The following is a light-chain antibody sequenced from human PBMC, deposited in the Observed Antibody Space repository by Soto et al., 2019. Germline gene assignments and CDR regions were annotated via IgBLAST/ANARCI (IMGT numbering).Light chain of an antibody. V-gene: IGLV2-23*02. J-gene: IGLJ3*02. CDR2: EVS. CDR3: CSYAGSSTFWV. Sequence: QSVLTQPASVSGSRGQSITISCTGTSSDVGSYNLVSWYQQHPGKAPKLMIYEVSKRPSGVSNRFSGSKSCNTASLTISGLQAEDEADYYCCSYAGSSTFWVFGGGTKLTVL. CDR1: SSDVGSYNL.